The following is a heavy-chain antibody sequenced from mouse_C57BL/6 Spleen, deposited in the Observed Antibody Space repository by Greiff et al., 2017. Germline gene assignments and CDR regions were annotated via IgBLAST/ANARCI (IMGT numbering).Heavy chain of an antibody. D-gene: IGHD2-5*01. Sequence: QVQLQQSGPELVKPGASVKISCKASGYAFSSSWMNWVKQRPGKGLEWIGRIYPGDGDTNYNGKFKGKATLTADKSSSTAYMQLSSLTSEDSAVYFCARWNSNYDFGYWGQGTTLTVSS. CDR1: GYAFSSSW. CDR2: IYPGDGDT. CDR3: ARWNSNYDFGY. J-gene: IGHJ2*01. V-gene: IGHV1-82*01.